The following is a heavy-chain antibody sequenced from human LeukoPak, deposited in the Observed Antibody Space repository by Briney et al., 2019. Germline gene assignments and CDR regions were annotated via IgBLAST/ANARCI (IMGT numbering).Heavy chain of an antibody. CDR3: ARRAAAGPWVY. J-gene: IGHJ4*02. V-gene: IGHV4-39*07. CDR2: INHSGST. CDR1: GGSISSSSYY. D-gene: IGHD6-13*01. Sequence: KPSETLSLTCTVSGGSISSSSYYWGWIRQPPGKGLEWIGEINHSGSTNYNPSLKSRVTISVDTSKNQFSLKLSSVTAADTAVYYCARRAAAGPWVYWGQGTLVTVSS.